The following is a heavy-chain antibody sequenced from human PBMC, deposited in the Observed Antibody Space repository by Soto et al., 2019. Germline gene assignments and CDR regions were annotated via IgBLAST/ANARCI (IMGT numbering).Heavy chain of an antibody. J-gene: IGHJ4*02. CDR3: AKVGYDTFGYYLRSFDC. CDR1: GFTFSTNA. V-gene: IGHV3-23*01. CDR2: ISGSGNTI. Sequence: GGSLRLSCATFGFTFSTNAMGWVRQAPGMGLEFVSLISGSGNTIYYADSVKGRFTISRDNSMNTVSLQMNSLRAEDTAVYYCAKVGYDTFGYYLRSFDCWGQGTLVTVSS. D-gene: IGHD2-2*03.